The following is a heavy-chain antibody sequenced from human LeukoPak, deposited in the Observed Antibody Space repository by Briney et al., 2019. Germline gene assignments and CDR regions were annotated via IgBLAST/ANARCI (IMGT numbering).Heavy chain of an antibody. CDR2: IIPIFGTA. Sequence: SVKVSCKASGGTFSSYAISWVRQTTGQGLEWMGGIIPIFGTANSAQKFQGRVTITADESTSTAYMELSSLRSEDTAVYYCARATYCSSTSCYGYYYYGMDVWGQGTTVTVSS. D-gene: IGHD2-2*01. CDR1: GGTFSSYA. CDR3: ARATYCSSTSCYGYYYYGMDV. J-gene: IGHJ6*02. V-gene: IGHV1-69*13.